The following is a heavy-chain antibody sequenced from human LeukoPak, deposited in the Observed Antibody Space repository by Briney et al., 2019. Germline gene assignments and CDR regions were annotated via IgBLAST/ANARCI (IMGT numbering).Heavy chain of an antibody. CDR1: GFTFSSSE. CDR3: ARLTTGFDP. Sequence: GGSLRLSCAASGFTFSSSEMNWVRQAPGKGLEWVSYIRSSGGTIYYADSVKGRFTISRDNAKNSLYLQMNSLRAEDTAVYYCARLTTGFDPWGQGTLVTVSS. J-gene: IGHJ5*02. CDR2: IRSSGGTI. V-gene: IGHV3-48*03. D-gene: IGHD4-11*01.